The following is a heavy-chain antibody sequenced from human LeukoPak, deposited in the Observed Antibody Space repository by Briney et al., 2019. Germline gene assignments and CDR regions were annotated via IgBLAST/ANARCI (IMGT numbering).Heavy chain of an antibody. J-gene: IGHJ6*03. Sequence: SETLSLTCAVYGVSFNGYSWSWIRQPPGKGLEWIREINHSGSTNYNPSLKSRVTISVDTSKNQFSLKLSSVTAADTAVYYCARLVPAATIYNSNYYYYIDVWGKGTTVTVSS. V-gene: IGHV4-34*01. D-gene: IGHD2-2*01. CDR2: INHSGST. CDR1: GVSFNGYS. CDR3: ARLVPAATIYNSNYYYYIDV.